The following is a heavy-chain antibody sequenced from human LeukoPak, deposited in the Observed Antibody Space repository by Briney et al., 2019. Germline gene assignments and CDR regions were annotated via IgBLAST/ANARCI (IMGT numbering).Heavy chain of an antibody. V-gene: IGHV4-4*07. Sequence: PSETLSLTCTVSGNSIGDYYWSWIRQPAGKGLEWIGRIYTSGSTTYNPSLKSRVTMSVDTSKSQFSLNLMSVTAADTAVYYCTRDTGTTGEVKFDPWGQGTLVTVSS. D-gene: IGHD4-17*01. J-gene: IGHJ5*02. CDR2: IYTSGST. CDR1: GNSIGDYY. CDR3: TRDTGTTGEVKFDP.